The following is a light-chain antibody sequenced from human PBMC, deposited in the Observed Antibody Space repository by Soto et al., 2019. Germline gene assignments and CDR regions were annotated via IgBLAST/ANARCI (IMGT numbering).Light chain of an antibody. Sequence: EILLTQSPGTLAVSPGEVATLSCRASQSVRDNLAWYQQKPGQAPRLLIYRASTRATGAPARFSGSGSGTDFTLTISSLEPEDFAVYYCQQRSNRPPGITFGQGTDWRL. J-gene: IGKJ5*01. CDR3: QQRSNRPPGIT. CDR1: QSVRDN. V-gene: IGKV3-11*01. CDR2: RAS.